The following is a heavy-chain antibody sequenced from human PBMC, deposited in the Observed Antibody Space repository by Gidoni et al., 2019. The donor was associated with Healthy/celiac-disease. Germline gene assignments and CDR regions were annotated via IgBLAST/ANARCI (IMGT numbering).Heavy chain of an antibody. D-gene: IGHD3-3*01. J-gene: IGHJ5*02. CDR2: IDWDDDK. Sequence: QVTLRDSGPALVKPSQTLPLTCPFSGFSPSTSGMCVSWIRQPPGKALEWLARIDWDDDKYYSTSLKTRLTISKDTSKNQVVLTMTNMDPVDTATYYCARSITIFGHIDPWGQGTLVTVSS. CDR1: GFSPSTSGMC. V-gene: IGHV2-70*15. CDR3: ARSITIFGHIDP.